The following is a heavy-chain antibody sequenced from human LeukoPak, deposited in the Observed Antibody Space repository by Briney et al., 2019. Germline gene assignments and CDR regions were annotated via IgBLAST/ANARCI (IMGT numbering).Heavy chain of an antibody. V-gene: IGHV1-46*01. CDR2: IIPIFGTA. J-gene: IGHJ6*02. CDR1: GYTFSDYH. D-gene: IGHD3-22*01. Sequence: ASVKVSCKASGYTFSDYHMHWVRQAPGQGLEWMGGIIPIFGTANYAQKFQGRVTMTRDTSTSTVYMELSSLRSEDTAVYYCARVPTLYYYDSSGDRNWFYGMDVWGQGTTVTVSS. CDR3: ARVPTLYYYDSSGDRNWFYGMDV.